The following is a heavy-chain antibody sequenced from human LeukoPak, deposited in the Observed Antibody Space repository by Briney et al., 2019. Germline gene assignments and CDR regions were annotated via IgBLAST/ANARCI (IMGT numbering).Heavy chain of an antibody. CDR3: AREVAYYYGLGAYYNDY. CDR2: IYYSGST. CDR1: GGSVSSGTYY. Sequence: SETLSLTCTVSGGSVSSGTYYWSWIRQPPGKGLEWIGYIYYSGSTNYNPSLKSRVTISVDTSKNQFSLKLSSVTAADTAVYYCAREVAYYYGLGAYYNDYWGQGTLVTVSS. D-gene: IGHD3-10*01. V-gene: IGHV4-61*01. J-gene: IGHJ4*02.